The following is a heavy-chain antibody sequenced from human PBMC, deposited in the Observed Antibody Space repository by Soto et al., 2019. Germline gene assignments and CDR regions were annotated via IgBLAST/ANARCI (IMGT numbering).Heavy chain of an antibody. CDR2: IIPIFGTA. V-gene: IGHV1-69*12. CDR1: GGTFSSYA. J-gene: IGHJ5*02. Sequence: QVQLVQSGAEVKKPGSSVKVSCKASGGTFSSYAISWVRQAPGQGLEWMGGIIPIFGTANYAQKFQGRVRLTADXHTXTXYMELSSLRSEATAVYYCARVVPGEGSGWPPGWFDPWGQGTLVTVSS. D-gene: IGHD6-19*01. CDR3: ARVVPGEGSGWPPGWFDP.